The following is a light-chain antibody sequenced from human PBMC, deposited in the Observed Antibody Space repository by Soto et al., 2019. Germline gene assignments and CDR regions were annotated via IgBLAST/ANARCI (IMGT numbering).Light chain of an antibody. CDR2: RNG. V-gene: IGLV1-47*01. J-gene: IGLJ1*01. CDR1: SFNIGSNY. CDR3: SACDDSLSGYV. Sequence: QSVLTQAPSASGTPGQRVTISCSGSSFNIGSNYVYWYQQLPGTAPKLVIFRNGQRPSGIPDRISGSKSGTSSSLAISGLRSEHEADSYCSACDDSLSGYVFGSGSKSTVL.